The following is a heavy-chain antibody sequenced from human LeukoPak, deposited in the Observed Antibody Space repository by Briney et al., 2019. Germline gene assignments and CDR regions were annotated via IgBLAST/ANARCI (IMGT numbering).Heavy chain of an antibody. Sequence: PGGSLRLSCAASGFTFSTYSINWVRQAPGKGLEWVSSISGSGSYIYYADSVKGRFAISRDNAKNSLYLQMNSLRADDTAVYYCTSVSLVGISDYWGQGTLVTVSS. V-gene: IGHV3-21*04. J-gene: IGHJ4*02. CDR2: ISGSGSYI. CDR1: GFTFSTYS. D-gene: IGHD2-8*02. CDR3: TSVSLVGISDY.